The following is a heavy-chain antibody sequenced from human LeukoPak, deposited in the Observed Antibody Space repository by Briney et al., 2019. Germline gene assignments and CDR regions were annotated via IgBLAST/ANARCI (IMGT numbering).Heavy chain of an antibody. D-gene: IGHD2-2*01. V-gene: IGHV1-2*02. CDR3: ARVPRPRDPTSSAAHQPFDY. CDR2: IIPKGGGT. CDR1: GYTFTDYL. Sequence: ASVKVSCKASGYTFTDYLIHWVRQAPGQGPEWMGWIIPKGGGTKYAQKFQDRVTMTGDTSINTAYMELSGLRPDDTAVYYCARVPRPRDPTSSAAHQPFDYWGQGTLVIVSS. J-gene: IGHJ4*02.